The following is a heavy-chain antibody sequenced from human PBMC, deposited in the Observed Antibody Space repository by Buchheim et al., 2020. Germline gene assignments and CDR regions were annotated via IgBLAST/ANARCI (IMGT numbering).Heavy chain of an antibody. J-gene: IGHJ4*02. V-gene: IGHV4-59*01. Sequence: QVQLQESGPGLVKPSETLSLTCTVSGGSISSYYWSWIRQPPGKGLEWIGYIYYSGSTNYNPSLKSRVTISVDPSKNQFSLKLSSVTAADTAVYYCARTSCGGDCFDYWGQGTL. CDR1: GGSISSYY. CDR2: IYYSGST. D-gene: IGHD2-21*01. CDR3: ARTSCGGDCFDY.